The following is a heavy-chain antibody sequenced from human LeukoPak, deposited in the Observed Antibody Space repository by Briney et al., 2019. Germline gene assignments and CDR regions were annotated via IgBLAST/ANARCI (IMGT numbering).Heavy chain of an antibody. D-gene: IGHD6-19*01. CDR2: INPNSGGT. V-gene: IGHV1-2*02. Sequence: ASVKVSCKASGYTFTGYYMHWVRQAPGQGLEWMGWINPNSGGTNYAQKFQGRVTMTRDTSISTAYMELSRLRSDDTAVYYCARRPHSSGWYYFDYWGQGTLVTVSS. J-gene: IGHJ4*02. CDR1: GYTFTGYY. CDR3: ARRPHSSGWYYFDY.